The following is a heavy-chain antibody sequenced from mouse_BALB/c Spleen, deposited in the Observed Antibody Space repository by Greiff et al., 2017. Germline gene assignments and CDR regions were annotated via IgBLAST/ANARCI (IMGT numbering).Heavy chain of an antibody. D-gene: IGHD2-14*01. Sequence: EVQLQQSGAELVKPGASVKLSCTASGFNIKDYYMHWVKQRPEQGLEWIGWIDPENGNTIYDPKFQGKASITADTSSNTAYLQLSSLTSEDTAVYYCARGDRYDPYAMDYWGQGTSVTVSS. V-gene: IGHV14-1*02. CDR1: GFNIKDYY. CDR2: IDPENGNT. J-gene: IGHJ4*01. CDR3: ARGDRYDPYAMDY.